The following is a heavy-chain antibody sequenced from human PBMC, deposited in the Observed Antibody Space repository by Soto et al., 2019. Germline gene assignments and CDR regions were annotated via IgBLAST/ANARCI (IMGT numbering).Heavy chain of an antibody. CDR3: ASHISSWPIFDY. CDR2: IYYSGGS. Sequence: QVQLQESGPGLVKPSETLSLTCTVSGGSIGNSYWSWIRQSPGKGLEWIGYIYYSGGSNYNPSLKSLVSLSVDTSNNQFSLKVRSPTAAHTAVYYRASHISSWPIFDYWGQGTLVIVSS. CDR1: GGSIGNSY. V-gene: IGHV4-59*08. D-gene: IGHD6-13*01. J-gene: IGHJ4*02.